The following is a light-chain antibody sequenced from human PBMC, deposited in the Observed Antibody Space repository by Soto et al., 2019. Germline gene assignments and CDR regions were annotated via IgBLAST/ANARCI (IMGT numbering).Light chain of an antibody. CDR2: DTS. V-gene: IGKV3-20*01. CDR3: QQYGSSPLT. Sequence: EIVLTQSPGTLSLSPGKRATLSCRASQSVSNFLAWYQQKPGQAPRLLIYDTSNRATGIPDRFSGSGSGTDFTLTISRLEPEDFAVYYCQQYGSSPLTFGGGTKVDIK. J-gene: IGKJ4*01. CDR1: QSVSNF.